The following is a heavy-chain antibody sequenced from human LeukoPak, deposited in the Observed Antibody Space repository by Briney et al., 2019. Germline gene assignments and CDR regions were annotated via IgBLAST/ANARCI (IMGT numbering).Heavy chain of an antibody. Sequence: GGSLRLSCAASGFTFSSYEMNWVRQAPGKGLEWVSYISSSGSTITDAYAMKGLFTISRDNAKNSLYLQMNSLRSEDTAVYYCARTKAGVDTAMAREGPRAFDIWGQGSMVTVSS. V-gene: IGHV3-48*03. CDR3: ARTKAGVDTAMAREGPRAFDI. CDR1: GFTFSSYE. J-gene: IGHJ3*02. D-gene: IGHD5-18*01. CDR2: ISSSGSTI.